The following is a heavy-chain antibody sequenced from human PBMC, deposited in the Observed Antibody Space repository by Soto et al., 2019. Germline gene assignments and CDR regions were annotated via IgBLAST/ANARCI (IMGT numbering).Heavy chain of an antibody. D-gene: IGHD6-19*01. J-gene: IGHJ4*02. V-gene: IGHV3-33*01. Sequence: QVHLVESGGGVVQPGRSLRLSCAASGFTFSGRGMHWVRQAPGKGLEWVTFIWYDGSKKYYADSVKGRFTISRDNSKNTLYLEMNSLRAEDTAVYYCASWMGFNSGWYDYWGQGTLVTVSS. CDR1: GFTFSGRG. CDR2: IWYDGSKK. CDR3: ASWMGFNSGWYDY.